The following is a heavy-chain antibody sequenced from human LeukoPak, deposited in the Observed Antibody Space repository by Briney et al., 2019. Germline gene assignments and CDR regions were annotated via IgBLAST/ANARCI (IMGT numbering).Heavy chain of an antibody. CDR1: GGSFSGYY. Sequence: SETLSLTCAVYGGSFSGYYWSWIRQPPGKGLEWIGEINHSGSTNYSPSLKSRVTISVDTSKNQFSLKLSSVTAADTAVYYCARGPAYYYDSSGYYSKYFQHWGQGTLVTVSS. V-gene: IGHV4-34*01. CDR3: ARGPAYYYDSSGYYSKYFQH. J-gene: IGHJ1*01. D-gene: IGHD3-22*01. CDR2: INHSGST.